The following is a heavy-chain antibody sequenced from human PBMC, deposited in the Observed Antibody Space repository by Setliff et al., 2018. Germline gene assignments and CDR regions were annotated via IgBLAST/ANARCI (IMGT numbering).Heavy chain of an antibody. Sequence: PSETLSLTCTVSGGSVSNSGFSWGWLRQAPGKGLEWIGNIYDSGSSNYNASLKSRLIITRDTSKNQISLKLTSVTAADTAVYYCGRGFSRIEGWGNWFDPWGQGTLVTVSS. CDR2: IYDSGSS. D-gene: IGHD2-15*01. J-gene: IGHJ5*02. CDR3: GRGFSRIEGWGNWFDP. V-gene: IGHV4-39*01. CDR1: GGSVSNSGFS.